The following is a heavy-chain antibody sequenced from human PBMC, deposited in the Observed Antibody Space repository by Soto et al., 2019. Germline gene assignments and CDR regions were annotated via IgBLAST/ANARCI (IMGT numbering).Heavy chain of an antibody. J-gene: IGHJ6*01. V-gene: IGHV1-69*01. CDR2: IIPIFGTA. D-gene: IGHD2-15*01. CDR1: GGTFSSYA. Sequence: QVQLVQSGAEVKKPGSSVKVSCKASGGTFSSYAISWVRQAPGQGLEWMGGIIPIFGTANYAQKFQGRVTITADETTNTDYMGLSSLTDEDAAVYYCARDRGLEDTTGHYGMAVWGQGTTVTVCS. CDR3: ARDRGLEDTTGHYGMAV.